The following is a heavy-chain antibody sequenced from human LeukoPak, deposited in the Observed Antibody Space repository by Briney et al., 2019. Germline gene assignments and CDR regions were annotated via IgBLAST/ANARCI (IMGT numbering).Heavy chain of an antibody. J-gene: IGHJ4*02. V-gene: IGHV3-23*01. CDR3: AKDRSPGNDY. CDR1: GFIFSNYA. D-gene: IGHD6-19*01. Sequence: GGSLRLSCAASGFIFSNYAMSWVRQAPGKGLEWVSAISGSGGSTYYADPVKGRFTISRDNSKNTLYLQMNSLRAEDTAVYYCAKDRSPGNDYWGQGTLVTVSS. CDR2: ISGSGGST.